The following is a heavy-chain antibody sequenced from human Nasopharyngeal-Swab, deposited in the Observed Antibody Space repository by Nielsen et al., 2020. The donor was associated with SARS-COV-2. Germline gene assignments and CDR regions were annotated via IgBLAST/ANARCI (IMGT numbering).Heavy chain of an antibody. Sequence: GESLKISCAASGFTFSNSAMSWVRQAPGKGPEWVSTISVSGGSTYYADSVKGRFTISRDNSKNTLYLQMNSLRAEDTAVYYDYWGQGTLVTVSS. CDR2: ISVSGGST. CDR3: Y. CDR1: GFTFSNSA. J-gene: IGHJ4*01. V-gene: IGHV3-23*01.